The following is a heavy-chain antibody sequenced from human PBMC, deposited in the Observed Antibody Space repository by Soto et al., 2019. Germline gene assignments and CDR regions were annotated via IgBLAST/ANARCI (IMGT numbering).Heavy chain of an antibody. CDR3: ARGRRQKTLASRTDLDY. Sequence: PGESLRIYCKGCGYNFINYWIAWVRQMPGKGLEWMGIIYPGDSDTRYSPSFRGQVTISADKSINTAYVQWSSLKASDTAMYYCARGRRQKTLASRTDLDYWGQGTLVTVSS. CDR1: GYNFINYW. J-gene: IGHJ4*02. CDR2: IYPGDSDT. V-gene: IGHV5-51*01.